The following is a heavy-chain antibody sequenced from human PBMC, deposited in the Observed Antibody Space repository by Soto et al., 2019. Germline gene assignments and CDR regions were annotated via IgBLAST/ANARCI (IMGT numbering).Heavy chain of an antibody. CDR3: ARGSVASAAKPTGMDV. V-gene: IGHV1-2*02. D-gene: IGHD6-13*01. Sequence: QVQLVQSGAEVKKPGASVKVSCKASGYTFTAYYMHWVRQAPGQEFEWMGWIRPNGGSTNFAREFQGRFTMTWDTSISTAYMELSSLRSDDTAVYYCARGSVASAAKPTGMDVW. CDR2: IRPNGGST. CDR1: GYTFTAYY. J-gene: IGHJ6*03.